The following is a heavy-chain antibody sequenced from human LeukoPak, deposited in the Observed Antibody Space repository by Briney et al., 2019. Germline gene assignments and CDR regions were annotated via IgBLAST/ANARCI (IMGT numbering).Heavy chain of an antibody. D-gene: IGHD3-22*01. Sequence: GGSLRLSCAASGFTFRNYMMHWVRQAPGKGLDWVAVILEDGTIQHYADSVKGRFTISRDNSKNTLYLQMNSLRAEDTAVYYCAKADYYDSSALDYWGQGTLVTVSS. J-gene: IGHJ4*02. V-gene: IGHV3-30*04. CDR1: GFTFRNYM. CDR3: AKADYYDSSALDY. CDR2: ILEDGTIQ.